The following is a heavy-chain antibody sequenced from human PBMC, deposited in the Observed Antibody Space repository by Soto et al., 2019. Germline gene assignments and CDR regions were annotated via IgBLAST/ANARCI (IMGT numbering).Heavy chain of an antibody. D-gene: IGHD6-13*01. J-gene: IGHJ5*02. CDR2: MNPNSANT. CDR3: ARERSAAGTGWFDP. V-gene: IGHV1-8*01. CDR1: GYTFTSYD. Sequence: QVQLVQSGAEVKKPGASVKVSCKASGYTFTSYDINWVRQATGQGLEWKGWMNPNSANTGYAQKYQSRVTMTRNTSISTAYRELSSLRSEDTAVYYCARERSAAGTGWFDPWGQGTLVTVSS.